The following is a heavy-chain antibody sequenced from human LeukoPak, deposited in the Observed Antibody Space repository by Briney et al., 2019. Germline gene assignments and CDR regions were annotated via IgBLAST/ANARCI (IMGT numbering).Heavy chain of an antibody. Sequence: ASVKVSCKASGYTFSGHYMHWMRQAPGQGLEWMGWINPNSGGTDYAQKFQGRVTLTSDTSISTVYMELSRLRSNDTAVYYCATHTTMPLWGQGTLVTVSS. CDR3: ATHTTMPL. V-gene: IGHV1-2*02. D-gene: IGHD5-18*01. CDR2: INPNSGGT. CDR1: GYTFSGHY. J-gene: IGHJ4*02.